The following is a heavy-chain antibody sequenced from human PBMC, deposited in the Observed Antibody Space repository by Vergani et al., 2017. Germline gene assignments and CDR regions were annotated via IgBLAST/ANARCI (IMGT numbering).Heavy chain of an antibody. V-gene: IGHV3-33*01. CDR3: ARWGNEKRLDS. D-gene: IGHD1-1*01. CDR1: GYTVSGNY. J-gene: IGHJ5*01. Sequence: QVQLVQSGAEVKKPGASVKVSCKASGYTVSGNYMTWVRQAPGKGLEWVAVIWYDGSNKYYGDSVKGRFTISRDNSKNTLYLQMNSLRVEDTAVYYCARWGNEKRLDSWGQGTLVTVSS. CDR2: IWYDGSNK.